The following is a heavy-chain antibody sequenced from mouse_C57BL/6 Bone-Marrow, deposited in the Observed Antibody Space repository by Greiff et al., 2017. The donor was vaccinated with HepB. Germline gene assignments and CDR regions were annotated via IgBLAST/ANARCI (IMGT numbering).Heavy chain of an antibody. CDR1: GYSITSGYY. CDR3: ARAYYGNLYYAMDY. D-gene: IGHD2-10*01. Sequence: EESGPGLVKPSQSLSLTCSVTGYSITSGYYWNWIRQFPGNKLEWMSYISYDGSNNYNPSLKNRISITRDTSKNQFFLKLNSVTTEDTATYYCARAYYGNLYYAMDYWGQGTSVTVSS. CDR2: ISYDGSN. V-gene: IGHV3-6*01. J-gene: IGHJ4*01.